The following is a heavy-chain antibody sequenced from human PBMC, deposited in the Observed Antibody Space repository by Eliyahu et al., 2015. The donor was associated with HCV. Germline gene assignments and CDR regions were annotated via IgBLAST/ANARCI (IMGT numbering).Heavy chain of an antibody. CDR2: ISXSGST. V-gene: IGHV4-34*08. Sequence: QVQLQQWDAGLLKPSETLSLTCAVYGGTFSGYYWSWIRQSPGKGLEWIGEISXSGSTNDNPSLKSRVTISVDTSKNQFSLRLNSVTAADTAVYYCAGTATTGNWFDPWGQGTLVTVSS. D-gene: IGHD1-1*01. J-gene: IGHJ5*02. CDR1: GGTFSGYY. CDR3: AGTATTGNWFDP.